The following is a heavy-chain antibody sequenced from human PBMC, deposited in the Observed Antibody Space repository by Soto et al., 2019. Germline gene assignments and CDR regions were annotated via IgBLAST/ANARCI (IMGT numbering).Heavy chain of an antibody. J-gene: IGHJ5*02. CDR1: GGTFSSYA. CDR3: ARDDSGYDNNWFDP. CDR2: IIPIFGTA. Sequence: GSSVKVSCKASGGTFSSYAISWVRQAPGQGLEWMGGIIPIFGTANYAQKFQGRVTITADESTSTAYMELSSLRSEDTAVYYCARDDSGYDNNWFDPWGQGTLVTVSS. D-gene: IGHD5-12*01. V-gene: IGHV1-69*13.